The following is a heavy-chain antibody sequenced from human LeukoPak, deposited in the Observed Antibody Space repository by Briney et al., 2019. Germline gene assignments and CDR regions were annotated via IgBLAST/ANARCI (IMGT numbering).Heavy chain of an antibody. V-gene: IGHV3-23*01. Sequence: GGSLRLSCAASGFTFSSYAMSWVRQAPGKGLEWVLAISGSGGSTYYADSVKGRFTISRDNSKNTLYLQMNSLRAEDTAVYYCAMTTVTTFRPGAFDIWGQGTMVTVSS. D-gene: IGHD4-17*01. CDR2: ISGSGGST. CDR1: GFTFSSYA. J-gene: IGHJ3*02. CDR3: AMTTVTTFRPGAFDI.